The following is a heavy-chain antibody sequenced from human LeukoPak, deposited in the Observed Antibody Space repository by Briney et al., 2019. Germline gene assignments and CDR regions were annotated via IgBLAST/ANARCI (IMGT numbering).Heavy chain of an antibody. V-gene: IGHV4-39*07. Sequence: PSETLSLTCTVSGGSFSSNYWGWIRQSPGKGLEWIGSIYYSGNTYYNPSLKSRVTISVDTSKNQFSLKLSSVTAADTAVYYCARTGDCSSTSCYEDFDYWGQGTLVTVSS. J-gene: IGHJ4*02. D-gene: IGHD2-2*01. CDR3: ARTGDCSSTSCYEDFDY. CDR2: IYYSGNT. CDR1: GGSFSSNY.